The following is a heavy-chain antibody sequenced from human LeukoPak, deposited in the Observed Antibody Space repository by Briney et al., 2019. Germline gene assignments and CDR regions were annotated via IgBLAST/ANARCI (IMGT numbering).Heavy chain of an antibody. CDR2: ISGSGGST. CDR1: GFTFSSYA. Sequence: GSLRLSCAASGFTFSSYAMSWVRQAPGKGLEWVSAISGSGGSTYYADSVKGRFTISRDNSKNTLYLQMNSLRAEDTAVYYCARDRRDCSSTSCYINNWFDPWGQGTLVTVSS. J-gene: IGHJ5*02. V-gene: IGHV3-23*01. D-gene: IGHD2-2*02. CDR3: ARDRRDCSSTSCYINNWFDP.